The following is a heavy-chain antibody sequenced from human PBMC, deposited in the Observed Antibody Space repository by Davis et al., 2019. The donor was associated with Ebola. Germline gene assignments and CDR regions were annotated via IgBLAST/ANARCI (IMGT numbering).Heavy chain of an antibody. D-gene: IGHD5-12*01. CDR3: ARGWLRSGFDS. CDR2: TYYKSKWNN. J-gene: IGHJ4*02. V-gene: IGHV6-1*01. CDR1: GDSVSISSGG. Sequence: PSETLSLTCAVSGDSVSISSGGYNWTRQSPSRGLEWLGRTYYKSKWNNDYAVSVKSRITIDLDTSKNQLSLQLDSVTPEDTAVYYCARGWLRSGFDSWGQGTLVTVSS.